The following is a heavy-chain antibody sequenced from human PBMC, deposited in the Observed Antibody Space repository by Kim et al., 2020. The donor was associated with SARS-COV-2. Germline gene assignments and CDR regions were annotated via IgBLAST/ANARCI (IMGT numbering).Heavy chain of an antibody. D-gene: IGHD3-22*01. V-gene: IGHV3-21*01. CDR3: ARDGGVWPDDYYDSSGYYSNSYYGMDV. J-gene: IGHJ6*02. CDR1: GFTFSSYS. CDR2: ISSSSSYI. Sequence: GGSLRLSCAASGFTFSSYSMNWVRQAPGKGLEWVSSISSSSSYIYYADSVKGRFTISRDNAKNSLYLQMNSLRAEDTAVYYCARDGGVWPDDYYDSSGYYSNSYYGMDVWGQGTTVTVSS.